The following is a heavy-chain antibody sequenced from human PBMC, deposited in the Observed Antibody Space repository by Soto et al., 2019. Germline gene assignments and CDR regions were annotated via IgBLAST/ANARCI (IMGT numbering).Heavy chain of an antibody. D-gene: IGHD2-15*01. CDR2: ISAYNGKT. CDR1: GYTFTSYG. Sequence: ASVKVSCKASGYTFTSYGISWVRQAPGQRLEWMGWISAYNGKTNYAQNVQGRVTMTTDTSTRTAYMDLRSLRSDDTAVYYCAYGGYCSGGSCSSFRYYYGMDVWGQGTTVTVSS. J-gene: IGHJ6*02. V-gene: IGHV1-18*01. CDR3: AYGGYCSGGSCSSFRYYYGMDV.